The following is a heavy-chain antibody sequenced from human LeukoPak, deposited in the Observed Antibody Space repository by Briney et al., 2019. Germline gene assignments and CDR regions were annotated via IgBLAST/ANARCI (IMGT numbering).Heavy chain of an antibody. J-gene: IGHJ5*02. Sequence: ASVKVSCKASGYTFTDYFIHWVRQAPGQGLEWMGRINPDSGGTNYAQKFQGMVTMTRDTSTSTAYMELSRLRSDDTAVYYCARIVPGGVVPAAMPYNWFDPWGQGTLVTVSS. D-gene: IGHD2-2*01. CDR3: ARIVPGGVVPAAMPYNWFDP. CDR1: GYTFTDYF. V-gene: IGHV1-2*06. CDR2: INPDSGGT.